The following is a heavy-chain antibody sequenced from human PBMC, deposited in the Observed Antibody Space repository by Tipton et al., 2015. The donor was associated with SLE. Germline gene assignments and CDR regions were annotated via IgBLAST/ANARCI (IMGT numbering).Heavy chain of an antibody. J-gene: IGHJ4*02. CDR3: ARVLYSGGYFDY. CDR1: GGSTSTYY. Sequence: TLSLTCTVSGGSTSTYYWSWSRQSAGEGLEWIGHIYTSGSTDYNPSLKSRVTMSVDTSKSQFSLKLSSVTAADTAIYYCARVLYSGGYFDYWGQGTLVNVSS. V-gene: IGHV4-4*07. D-gene: IGHD2-21*01. CDR2: IYTSGST.